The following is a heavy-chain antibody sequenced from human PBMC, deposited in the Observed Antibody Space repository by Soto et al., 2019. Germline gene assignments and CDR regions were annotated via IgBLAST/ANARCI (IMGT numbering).Heavy chain of an antibody. V-gene: IGHV3-23*01. J-gene: IGHJ4*02. Sequence: PGGSLRLSCAASGFTFSSYAMNWVRQAPGKGLEWVAAISGSGASTYYADSVKGRFTISRDNSKNTLYLQMNSLRADDTAVYYCAKVPYEHSSGWLGYWGQGTLVTVSS. CDR3: AKVPYEHSSGWLGY. D-gene: IGHD6-19*01. CDR2: ISGSGAST. CDR1: GFTFSSYA.